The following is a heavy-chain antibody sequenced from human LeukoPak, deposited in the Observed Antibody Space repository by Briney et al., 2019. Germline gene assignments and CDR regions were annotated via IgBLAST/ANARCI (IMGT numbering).Heavy chain of an antibody. CDR3: ARGAVVTPYSYYYYYGMDV. Sequence: SETLSLTCTVSGGSISSYYWSWIRQPPGKGLEWIGYIYYSGCANYNPSLKSRVTISVDTSKDQFSLKLSSVTAADTAVYYCARGAVVTPYSYYYYYGMDVWGQGTTVTVSS. CDR2: IYYSGCA. J-gene: IGHJ6*02. D-gene: IGHD4-23*01. CDR1: GGSISSYY. V-gene: IGHV4-59*01.